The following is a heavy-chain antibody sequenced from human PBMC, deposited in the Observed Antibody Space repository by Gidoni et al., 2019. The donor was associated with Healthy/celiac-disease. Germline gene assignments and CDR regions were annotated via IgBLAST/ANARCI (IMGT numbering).Heavy chain of an antibody. V-gene: IGHV4-61*02. D-gene: IGHD3-22*01. CDR3: ARDADSSGYYPLFDY. CDR2: IYTSGST. Sequence: QVQLQESGPGLVKPPQTLSLTCTVSGGSISSGSYYWSWIRQPAGKGLEWIGRIYTSGSTNYNPSLKSRVTISVDTSKNQFSLKLSSVTAADTAVYYCARDADSSGYYPLFDYWGQGTLVTVSS. CDR1: GGSISSGSYY. J-gene: IGHJ4*02.